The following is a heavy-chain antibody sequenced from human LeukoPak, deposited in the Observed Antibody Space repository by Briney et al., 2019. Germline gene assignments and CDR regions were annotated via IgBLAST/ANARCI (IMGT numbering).Heavy chain of an antibody. Sequence: ASVKVSCKASGYTFTSYAISWVRQAPGQGLEWMGGVIPIFGTANYAQKFQGRVTITADESTSTAYMELSSLRSEDTAVYYCAIRTNRIAEIDYWGQGTLVTVSS. CDR2: VIPIFGTA. CDR3: AIRTNRIAEIDY. CDR1: GYTFTSYA. D-gene: IGHD6-13*01. J-gene: IGHJ4*02. V-gene: IGHV1-69*13.